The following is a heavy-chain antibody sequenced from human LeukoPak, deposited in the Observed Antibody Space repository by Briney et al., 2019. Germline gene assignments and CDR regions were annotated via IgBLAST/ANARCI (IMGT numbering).Heavy chain of an antibody. J-gene: IGHJ4*02. Sequence: GGSLRLACTASGFAFDEHDMSWVRQVPGKGLEWVSGINWGGGSTGYADPLRGRFTTSRDNAKNSLYLQMDSLRAEDTALYYCARAPITSPFYFDYWGQGTLVTVSS. CDR2: INWGGGST. D-gene: IGHD2-2*01. CDR1: GFAFDEHD. CDR3: ARAPITSPFYFDY. V-gene: IGHV3-20*04.